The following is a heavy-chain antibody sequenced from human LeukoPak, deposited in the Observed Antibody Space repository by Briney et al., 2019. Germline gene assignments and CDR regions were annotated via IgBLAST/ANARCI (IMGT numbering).Heavy chain of an antibody. V-gene: IGHV3-23*01. CDR1: GLTLSNYG. Sequence: GGSLRLSCAVSGLTLSNYGMSWVRQAPGKGMEWVAGLSGRGGGTNYAESVEGRFTISRENTKNTLYVQMNSLRGEDTAVYYCAKDVTASPYFHWFDNWGQGTQVIVSS. CDR3: AKDVTASPYFHWFDN. CDR2: LSGRGGGT. J-gene: IGHJ4*02. D-gene: IGHD3-9*01.